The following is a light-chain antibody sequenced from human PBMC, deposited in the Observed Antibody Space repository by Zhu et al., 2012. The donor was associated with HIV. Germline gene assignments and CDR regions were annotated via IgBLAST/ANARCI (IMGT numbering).Light chain of an antibody. CDR3: QQLNSQPLFT. CDR2: DAS. Sequence: DFQLTQSPSFLSASVGDRVTISCRASEAIKNNLAWYQQKPGKAPKLLIYDASTLQSGVPSRFSGTGSGTEFTLTISSLQPEDFAIYYCQQLNSQPLFTFGLGPKWKS. CDR1: EAIKNN. V-gene: IGKV1-9*01. J-gene: IGKJ3*01.